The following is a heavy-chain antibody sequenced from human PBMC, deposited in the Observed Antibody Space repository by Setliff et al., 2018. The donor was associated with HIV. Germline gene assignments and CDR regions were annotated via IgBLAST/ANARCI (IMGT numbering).Heavy chain of an antibody. CDR3: ARETFTWGPGAFDI. CDR1: GFTFSDYT. J-gene: IGHJ3*02. V-gene: IGHV3-48*01. D-gene: IGHD7-27*01. CDR2: ISSSSSNT. Sequence: QPGGSLRLSCAASGFTFSDYTMNWVRQAPGKGLEWVSSISSSSSNTYYAESVKGRFTISRDNSKNTLYLQMNSLRAEDTAVYYCARETFTWGPGAFDIWGQGTMVTVSS.